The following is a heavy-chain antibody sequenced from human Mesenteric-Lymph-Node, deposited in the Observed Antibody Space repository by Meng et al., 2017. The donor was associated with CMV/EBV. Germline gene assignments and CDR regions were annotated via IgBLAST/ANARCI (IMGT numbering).Heavy chain of an antibody. CDR1: VGAFSGYY. V-gene: IGHV4-34*01. CDR2: INHSGST. D-gene: IGHD4-23*01. Sequence: GGVWLKPLETLSLTCAVYVGAFSGYYWSWIRQPPGKGLEWIGEINHSGSTNYNPSLKSRVTISVDTSKNQFSLKLSSVTAADTAVYYCARHQRWLKSEGGFNYWGQGTLVTVSS. CDR3: ARHQRWLKSEGGFNY. J-gene: IGHJ4*02.